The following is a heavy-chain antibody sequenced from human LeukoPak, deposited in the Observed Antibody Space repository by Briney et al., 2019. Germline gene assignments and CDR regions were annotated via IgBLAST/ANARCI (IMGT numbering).Heavy chain of an antibody. CDR1: GFTFSSYA. CDR2: ISGSGGST. V-gene: IGHV3-23*01. Sequence: PGGSLRLSCAASGFTFSSYAMSWVRQAPGKGLEWVSAISGSGGSTYYADSVKGRFTISRDNAKNTLYLQMNSLRAEDTAVYYCARDLCSSTSCPTPLDAFDIWGQGTMVTVSS. CDR3: ARDLCSSTSCPTPLDAFDI. J-gene: IGHJ3*02. D-gene: IGHD2-2*01.